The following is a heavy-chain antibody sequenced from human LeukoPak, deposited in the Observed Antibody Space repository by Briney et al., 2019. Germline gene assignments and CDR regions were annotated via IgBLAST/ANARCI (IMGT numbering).Heavy chain of an antibody. CDR2: IYATVSIT. CDR3: ARLAPDYADYWFEP. D-gene: IGHD4-17*01. V-gene: IGHV5-51*01. J-gene: IGHJ5*02. CDR1: GNDFSSKW. Sequence: ESLKISCKTSGNDFSSKWIGWVRQMPRKGLELMGIIYATVSITKYSTSCQGHVTMPVDTSVNTAYLQWTSLEASDTAISYCARLAPDYADYWFEPWGQGTLVTVSS.